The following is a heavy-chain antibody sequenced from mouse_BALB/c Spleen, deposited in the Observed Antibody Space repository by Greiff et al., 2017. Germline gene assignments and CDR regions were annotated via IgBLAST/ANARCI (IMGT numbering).Heavy chain of an antibody. D-gene: IGHD2-3*01. CDR3: AREDGYYPMDY. J-gene: IGHJ4*01. CDR2: IWGDGST. CDR1: GFSLTGYG. V-gene: IGHV2-6-7*01. Sequence: VQLQQSGPGLVAPSQSLSITCTVSGFSLTGYGVNWVRQPPGKGLEWLGMIWGDGSTDYNSALKSRLSTSKDNSKSQVFLKMNSLQTDDTARYYCAREDGYYPMDYWGQGTSVTVSS.